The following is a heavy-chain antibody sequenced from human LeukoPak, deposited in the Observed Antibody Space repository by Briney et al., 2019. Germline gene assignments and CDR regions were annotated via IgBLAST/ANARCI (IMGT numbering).Heavy chain of an antibody. CDR3: ANSPTYGDYVDY. V-gene: IGHV3-74*01. J-gene: IGHJ4*02. Sequence: GGSLRLSCAASGFTFSIFWMHWVRRAPGKGPVWVSRINSDGSSTDYADSVKGRFTISRDNAKNTLYLQMNSLRTEDTAVYYCANSPTYGDYVDYWGQGTLVTVSS. CDR1: GFTFSIFW. D-gene: IGHD4-17*01. CDR2: INSDGSST.